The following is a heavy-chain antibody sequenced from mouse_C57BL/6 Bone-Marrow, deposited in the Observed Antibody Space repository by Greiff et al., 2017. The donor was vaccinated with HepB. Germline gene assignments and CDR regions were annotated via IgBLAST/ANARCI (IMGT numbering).Heavy chain of an antibody. CDR1: GYTFTDYE. CDR3: TRCDYDRIMDY. J-gene: IGHJ4*01. V-gene: IGHV1-15*01. Sequence: VQLQESRAELVRPGASVTLSCKASGYTFTDYEMHWVKQTPVHGLEWIGAIDPETGGTAYNQKFKGKAILTADKSSSTAYMELRSLTSEDSAVYYCTRCDYDRIMDYWGQGTSVTVSS. D-gene: IGHD2-4*01. CDR2: IDPETGGT.